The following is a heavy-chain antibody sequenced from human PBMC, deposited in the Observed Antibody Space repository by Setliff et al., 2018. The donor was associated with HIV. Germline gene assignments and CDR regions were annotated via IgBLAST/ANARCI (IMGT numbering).Heavy chain of an antibody. D-gene: IGHD3-10*01. Sequence: EASVKVSCKASGDTLSIHPISWVRQAPGQGPEWMGGIIPMYGVTNYEQKLQGRVTMTTDTSTSTAYMELRSLRSDDTAVYYCARDLTMVLGRGGGGDAFDIWGQGTMVTVSS. CDR2: IIPMYGVT. V-gene: IGHV1-18*01. J-gene: IGHJ3*02. CDR3: ARDLTMVLGRGGGGDAFDI. CDR1: GDTLSIHP.